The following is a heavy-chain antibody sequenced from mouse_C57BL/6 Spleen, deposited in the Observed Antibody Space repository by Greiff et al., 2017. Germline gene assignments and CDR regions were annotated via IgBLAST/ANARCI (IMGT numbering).Heavy chain of an antibody. CDR3: ARGGNYGDYYALDY. D-gene: IGHD2-1*01. J-gene: IGHJ4*01. Sequence: VQLQESGAELVRPGTSVKMSCKASGYTFTNYWIGWAKQRPGHGLEWIGDIYPGGGYTNYNEKFKGKATLTADTSSSTAYMQFSSLKSEDSAIYYCARGGNYGDYYALDYWGQGTSVTVSS. V-gene: IGHV1-63*01. CDR1: GYTFTNYW. CDR2: IYPGGGYT.